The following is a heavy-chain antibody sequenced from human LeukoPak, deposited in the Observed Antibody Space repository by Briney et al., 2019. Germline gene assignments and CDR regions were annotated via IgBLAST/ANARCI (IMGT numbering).Heavy chain of an antibody. CDR2: IIPILGIA. D-gene: IGHD3-10*01. CDR3: GEGCITMVRGFYYVMDG. CDR1: GGTFSSYT. Sequence: SVKVSCKASGGTFSSYTISWVRQAPGQGLEWMGRIIPILGIANYAQKFQGRVTITTDKSTSTVYMELSSLGTEDTAGDYCGEGCITMVRGFYYVMDGWGQGTTVTVSS. V-gene: IGHV1-69*02. J-gene: IGHJ6*02.